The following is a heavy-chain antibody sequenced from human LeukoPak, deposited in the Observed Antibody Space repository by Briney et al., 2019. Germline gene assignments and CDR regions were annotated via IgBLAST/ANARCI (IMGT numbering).Heavy chain of an antibody. V-gene: IGHV4-59*01. CDR2: IYYSGMT. D-gene: IGHD5-18*01. CDR1: GGSISSYY. J-gene: IGHJ4*02. Sequence: AETLSLTCTVSGGSISSYYWSWIRQPPGKGLEWIGYIYYSGMTNYNPSLKSRVTISLDTSKNQFSLKLSSVTAADTAVYYCARDHTAMGVDYWGQGTLVTVSS. CDR3: ARDHTAMGVDY.